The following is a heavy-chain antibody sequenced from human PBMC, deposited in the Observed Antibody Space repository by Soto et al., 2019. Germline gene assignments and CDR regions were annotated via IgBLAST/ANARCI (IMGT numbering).Heavy chain of an antibody. Sequence: QVQLQESGPGLVKPSGTLSLTCDVSGGSISSSNWWTWVRQPPGKGLEWIGEIYHSGSTNYNPSHQSRVIISVDKPKNHFSLNLSSVTAADTAVYYCARGIYCTNTRCHFDYWGQGTLVTVSS. J-gene: IGHJ4*02. V-gene: IGHV4-4*02. CDR1: GGSISSSNW. D-gene: IGHD2-2*01. CDR2: IYHSGST. CDR3: ARGIYCTNTRCHFDY.